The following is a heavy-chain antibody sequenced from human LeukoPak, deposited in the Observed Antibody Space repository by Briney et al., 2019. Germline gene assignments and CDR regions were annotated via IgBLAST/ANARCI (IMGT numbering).Heavy chain of an antibody. CDR1: GFTFSTYG. J-gene: IGHJ5*01. CDR3: ARDRQEQHQVGSGNHLDNWFDS. Sequence: GGSLRLSCAASGFTFSTYGFHWVRQAPGKGLEWVAATFYDGSKSFYTDSVKGRFTISRDNSKNTLYLQMNSLRAEDSAVYYCARDRQEQHQVGSGNHLDNWFDSWGQGTLVTVSS. CDR2: TFYDGSKS. D-gene: IGHD1-26*01. V-gene: IGHV3-33*01.